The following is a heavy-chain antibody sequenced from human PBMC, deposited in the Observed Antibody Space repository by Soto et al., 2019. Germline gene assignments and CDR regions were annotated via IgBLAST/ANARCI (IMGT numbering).Heavy chain of an antibody. CDR3: ARHRNFIVGRTRSFDL. Sequence: SETLSLTCTVSGGLISSSNDYYWGWLRQSPGKGVEWIGSISYGGETYYNPSLKSQVIISVDTSKIQLSLKLNSVTAADAAVYDCARHRNFIVGRTRSFDLWGQGTLVTVS. V-gene: IGHV4-39*01. CDR1: GGLISSSNDYY. J-gene: IGHJ4*02. D-gene: IGHD1-26*01. CDR2: ISYGGET.